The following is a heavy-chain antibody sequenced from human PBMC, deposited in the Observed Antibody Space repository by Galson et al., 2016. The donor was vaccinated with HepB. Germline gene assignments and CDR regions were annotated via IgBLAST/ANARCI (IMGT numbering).Heavy chain of an antibody. J-gene: IGHJ4*02. D-gene: IGHD4-17*01. Sequence: SLRLSCAASGFTVSSNYMSWVRQAPGKGLEWVSVIYSGGITYYADSVKGRFTISRDNSKNTLYLQMNSLRAEDTAVDYCARGNYGYPFGSWGQGTLGTVSS. CDR1: GFTVSSNY. CDR2: IYSGGIT. CDR3: ARGNYGYPFGS. V-gene: IGHV3-53*01.